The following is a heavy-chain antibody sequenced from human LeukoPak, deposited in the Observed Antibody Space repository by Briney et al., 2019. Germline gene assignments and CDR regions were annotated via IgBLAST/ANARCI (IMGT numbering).Heavy chain of an antibody. Sequence: ASVKVSCKASGYTFTSYYMHWVRQAPGQGLERMGIINPSGGSTSYAQKFQGRVTMTRDTSTSTVYMELSSLRSEDTAVYYCARLTMVRGVITHFDYWGQGTLVTVSS. D-gene: IGHD3-10*01. CDR1: GYTFTSYY. CDR3: ARLTMVRGVITHFDY. CDR2: INPSGGST. V-gene: IGHV1-46*03. J-gene: IGHJ4*02.